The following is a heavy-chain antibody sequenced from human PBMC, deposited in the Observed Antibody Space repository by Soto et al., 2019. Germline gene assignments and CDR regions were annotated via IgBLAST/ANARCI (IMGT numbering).Heavy chain of an antibody. Sequence: QVQLVQSGAEVKKPGSSVKVSCKASGGTFSSYAISWVRQAPGQGPEWMGGITPIFGTANYAQKFQGRVTTTADESTSTAYMELSSLRSEDTAVYYCAILISTMATTADYWGQGTLVTVSS. V-gene: IGHV1-69*12. CDR1: GGTFSSYA. CDR3: AILISTMATTADY. J-gene: IGHJ4*02. D-gene: IGHD1-1*01. CDR2: ITPIFGTA.